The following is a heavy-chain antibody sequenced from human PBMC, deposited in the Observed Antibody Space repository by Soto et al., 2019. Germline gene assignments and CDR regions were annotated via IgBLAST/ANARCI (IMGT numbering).Heavy chain of an antibody. J-gene: IGHJ6*02. V-gene: IGHV3-13*01. CDR2: IGTAGDT. CDR3: ARDLSYREPAAIIHYYGMDV. D-gene: IGHD2-2*02. Sequence: PGGSLRLSCEASGFTFSGFDMHWVRQPTGKGLEWVSSIGTAGDTYYAVSVKGRFTISRDNAKNSLSLQMNSLRAGDTAVYYCARDLSYREPAAIIHYYGMDVWGQGTTVTVSS. CDR1: GFTFSGFD.